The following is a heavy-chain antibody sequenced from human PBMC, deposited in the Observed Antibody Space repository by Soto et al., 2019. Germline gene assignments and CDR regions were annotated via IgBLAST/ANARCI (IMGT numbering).Heavy chain of an antibody. V-gene: IGHV4-61*01. D-gene: IGHD3-10*01. CDR1: GEAVGSGQSY. J-gene: IGHJ6*02. Sequence: QVQLQESGPGLVKPSETLSLLCFVSGEAVGSGQSYWNWVRQAPGKGLEWIGHTSVTGAMKYSASLKSRVTMSVDTSKSQISLPLTSVTAADSATYFCARGRADSAGSRLGRRMDVWGQGTTVTVAS. CDR2: TSVTGAM. CDR3: ARGRADSAGSRLGRRMDV.